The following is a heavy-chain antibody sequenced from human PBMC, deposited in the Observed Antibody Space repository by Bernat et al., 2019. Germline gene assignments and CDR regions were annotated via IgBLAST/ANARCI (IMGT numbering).Heavy chain of an antibody. J-gene: IGHJ4*02. CDR2: IIPIFGTA. D-gene: IGHD3-3*01. CDR1: GSTFSTYA. V-gene: IGHV1-69*06. CDR3: ARSPLTLRFSEWYFDY. Sequence: QVQLVQSGAEVKKPGSSVKVSCKASGSTFSTYAISWVRQAPGQGLEWMGGIIPIFGTANYAQKFQGRVTITAITADKSTSTAYMELSSLRSEDTAVYYCARSPLTLRFSEWYFDYWGQGALVTVSS.